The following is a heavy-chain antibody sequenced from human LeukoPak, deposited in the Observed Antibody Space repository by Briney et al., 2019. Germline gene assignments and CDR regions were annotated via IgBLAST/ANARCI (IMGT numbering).Heavy chain of an antibody. CDR3: ASHYYDSSRPPYYFDY. CDR2: ISAYNGNT. J-gene: IGHJ4*02. V-gene: IGHV1-18*01. Sequence: GASVKVSCKASGYTFTSYGISWVRQAPRQGLEWMGWISAYNGNTNYAQKLQGRVTMTTDTSTSTAYMELRSLRSDDTAVYYCASHYYDSSRPPYYFDYWGQGTLVTVSS. CDR1: GYTFTSYG. D-gene: IGHD3-22*01.